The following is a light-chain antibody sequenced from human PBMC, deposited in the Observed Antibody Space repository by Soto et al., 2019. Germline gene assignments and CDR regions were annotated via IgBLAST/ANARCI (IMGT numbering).Light chain of an antibody. CDR2: EVS. J-gene: IGLJ1*01. CDR3: SSYTDTYTFV. V-gene: IGLV2-14*01. CDR1: STDIGGYDY. Sequence: QSVLTQPASVSGSPGQSITISCTGTSTDIGGYDYVSWYQHHPSKAPKLLIYEVSNRPLGVSNRFAGSKSDNTASLTISGLQTEDEADYYCSSYTDTYTFVFGTGTRSPS.